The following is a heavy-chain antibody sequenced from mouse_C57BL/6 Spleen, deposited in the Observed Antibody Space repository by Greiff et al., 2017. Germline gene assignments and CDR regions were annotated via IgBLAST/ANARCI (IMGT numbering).Heavy chain of an antibody. CDR3: ASDYGCPEDFAY. CDR1: GYAFSSSW. Sequence: VQLVESGPELVKPGASVKISCKASGYAFSSSWMNWVKQRPGKGLEWIGRIYPGDGDTNYNGKFKGKATLTADKSSSTAYMQLSSLTSEDSAVYVCASDYGCPEDFAYWGQGTLVTVSA. V-gene: IGHV1-82*01. D-gene: IGHD2-2*01. J-gene: IGHJ3*01. CDR2: IYPGDGDT.